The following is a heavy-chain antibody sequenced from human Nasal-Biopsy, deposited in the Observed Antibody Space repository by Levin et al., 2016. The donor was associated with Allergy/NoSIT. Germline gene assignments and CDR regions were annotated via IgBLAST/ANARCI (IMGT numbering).Heavy chain of an antibody. Sequence: SETLSLTCRVSGFSIGHYESYWDWVRQPPGKGLEWVGTVYWSGTTYYSPALESRLSISVDKSQNRFSLELRSLTVADTAVYYCTRHLRSYDSSFDQLHYGMDVWGQGATVTVSS. CDR3: TRHLRSYDSSFDQLHYGMDV. V-gene: IGHV4-39*01. CDR1: GFSIGHYESY. D-gene: IGHD6-6*01. CDR2: VYWSGTT. J-gene: IGHJ6*02.